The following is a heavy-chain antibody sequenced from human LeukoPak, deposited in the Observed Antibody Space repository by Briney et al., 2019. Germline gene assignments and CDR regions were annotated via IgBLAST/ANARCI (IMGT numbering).Heavy chain of an antibody. CDR3: ARDSGNYDYVWGSYRHPFDY. CDR2: IIPIFGTA. D-gene: IGHD3-16*02. J-gene: IGHJ4*02. V-gene: IGHV1-69*05. CDR1: GGTFSSYA. Sequence: SVNVSCKASGGTFSSYAISWVRQAPGQGLEWMGRIIPIFGTANYAQKFQGRVTITTDESTSTAYMELSSLRSEDTAVYYCARDSGNYDYVWGSYRHPFDYWGQGTLVTVSS.